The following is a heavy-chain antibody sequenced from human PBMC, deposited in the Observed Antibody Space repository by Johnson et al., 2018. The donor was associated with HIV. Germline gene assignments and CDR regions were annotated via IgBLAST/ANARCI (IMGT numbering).Heavy chain of an antibody. D-gene: IGHD3-22*01. CDR1: GFTFSNAW. J-gene: IGHJ3*02. CDR2: ISSSGSTI. Sequence: VPLVESGGGVVQPGRSLRLSCAASGFTFSNAWMSWVRQAPGKGLAWVSYISSSGSTIYYADSVKGRFTISRDNSKNTLYLQMNSLRAEDTAVYYCARDEITMIVVAGDAFDIWGQGTMVTVSS. V-gene: IGHV3-48*01. CDR3: ARDEITMIVVAGDAFDI.